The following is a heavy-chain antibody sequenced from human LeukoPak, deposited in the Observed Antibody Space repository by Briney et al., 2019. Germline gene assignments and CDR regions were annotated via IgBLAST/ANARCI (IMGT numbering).Heavy chain of an antibody. CDR2: IRAYNGIT. Sequence: GSLKVSCKASGYTFTSYGISWVRQAPGQGLEWMGWIRAYNGITNYAQKLKGRVTLTPDTSTSTAYMEQRSLRSDDTAVYYCARIWFGEFYFDHWGEGTLVTVSS. CDR3: ARIWFGEFYFDH. CDR1: GYTFTSYG. V-gene: IGHV1-18*01. D-gene: IGHD3-10*01. J-gene: IGHJ4*02.